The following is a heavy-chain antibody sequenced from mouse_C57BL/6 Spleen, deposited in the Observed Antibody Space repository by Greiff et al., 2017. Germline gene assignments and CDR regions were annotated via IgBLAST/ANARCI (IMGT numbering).Heavy chain of an antibody. CDR3: ARHGDGYYPLYAMDY. CDR2: IWSDGST. V-gene: IGHV2-6-1*01. J-gene: IGHJ4*01. D-gene: IGHD2-3*01. Sequence: VQLKESGPGLVAPSQSLSITCTVSGFSLTSYGVHWVRQPPGKGLEWLVVIWSDGSTTYNSALKSRLSISKDNSKSQVFLKMNSLQTDDTAMYYCARHGDGYYPLYAMDYWGQGTSVTVSS. CDR1: GFSLTSYG.